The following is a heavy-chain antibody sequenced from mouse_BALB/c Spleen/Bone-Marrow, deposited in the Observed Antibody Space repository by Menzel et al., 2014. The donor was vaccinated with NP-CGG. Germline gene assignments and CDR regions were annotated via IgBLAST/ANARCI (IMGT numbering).Heavy chain of an antibody. CDR1: GYTFTVYW. D-gene: IGHD1-2*01. J-gene: IGHJ3*01. CDR3: ALTTATPFAY. CDR2: INPSIAYT. Sequence: QVQLQQSGAELAKPGASVKMSCKASGYTFTVYWIHWVKQRPGQGLEWIGYINPSIAYTEYNQKFKDKATLTADKSSTTAYMQLSSLTSEDSAVYYCALTTATPFAYWGQGTLVTVS. V-gene: IGHV1-7*01.